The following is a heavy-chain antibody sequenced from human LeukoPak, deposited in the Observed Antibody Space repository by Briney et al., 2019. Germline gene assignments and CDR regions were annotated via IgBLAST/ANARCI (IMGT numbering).Heavy chain of an antibody. CDR1: GFTFSAYS. CDR2: ISSTSIYR. CDR3: AKDMRMASFEH. J-gene: IGHJ4*02. Sequence: PGGSLRLSCAASGFTFSAYSVNWVRQAPGKGLEWVSSISSTSIYRYYGDSVKGRFSISRDNSKNTLYLQINSLRVEDTAVYYCAKDMRMASFEHWGRGTQVTVSS. D-gene: IGHD5-24*01. V-gene: IGHV3-21*04.